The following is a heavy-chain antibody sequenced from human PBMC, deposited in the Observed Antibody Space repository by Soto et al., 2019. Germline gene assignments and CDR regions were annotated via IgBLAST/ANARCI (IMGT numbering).Heavy chain of an antibody. J-gene: IGHJ6*02. CDR1: GYTFYSHS. CDR2: INADYGNT. V-gene: IGHV1-18*01. CDR3: ARCIQGDYYYGLAV. D-gene: IGHD5-18*01. Sequence: VASVKVSCKASGYTFYSHSISWVRQAPGQGLEWMGRINADYGNTQYAQKFRGRVTMTTDTSTTTVYMELTNLRSDDTAVYYCARCIQGDYYYGLAVWGHGAMVT.